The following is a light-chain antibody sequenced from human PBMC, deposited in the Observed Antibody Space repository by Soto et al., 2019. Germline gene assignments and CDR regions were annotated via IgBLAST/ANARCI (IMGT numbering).Light chain of an antibody. CDR2: DDQ. V-gene: IGLV3-21*02. J-gene: IGLJ2*01. Sequence: SYELTQPPSLSVAPGQTARINCGGNNIGNKNVHWYQQQPGQAPVLVVYDDQDRPSGIPERFSGSNSGNTATLTISRVEAGDEADYYCQVWDNRGIFGGGTQLTVL. CDR3: QVWDNRGI. CDR1: NIGNKN.